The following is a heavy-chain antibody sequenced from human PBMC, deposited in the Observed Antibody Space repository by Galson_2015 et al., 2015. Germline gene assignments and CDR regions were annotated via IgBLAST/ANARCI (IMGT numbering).Heavy chain of an antibody. CDR2: ISSSSSYI. CDR3: AREGIAGNRDAFDI. Sequence: SLRLSCAASGFTFSSYRMNWVRQAPGKGLEWVSSISSSSSYIYYADSVKGRFTISRDNAKNSLSLQMNSLRAEDTAVYYCAREGIAGNRDAFDISGQGTMVTVSS. CDR1: GFTFSSYR. J-gene: IGHJ3*02. V-gene: IGHV3-21*01. D-gene: IGHD1-14*01.